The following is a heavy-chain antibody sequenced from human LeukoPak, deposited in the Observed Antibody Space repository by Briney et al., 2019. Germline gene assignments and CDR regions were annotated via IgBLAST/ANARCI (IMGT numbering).Heavy chain of an antibody. CDR1: GGSLSSYY. V-gene: IGHV4-4*07. J-gene: IGHJ4*02. D-gene: IGHD6-13*01. CDR3: ARDPASGYSTKRYYFDY. Sequence: PSETLSLTCTVSGGSLSSYYWSWIRQPAGKGQEWIGRIYTSGSTNYNPSLKSRVTMSVDTSKNQFSLKLSSVTAADTAVYYCARDPASGYSTKRYYFDYWGQGTLVTVSS. CDR2: IYTSGST.